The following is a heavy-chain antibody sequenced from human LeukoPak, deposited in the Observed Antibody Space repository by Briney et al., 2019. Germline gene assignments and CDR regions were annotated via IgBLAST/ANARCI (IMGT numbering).Heavy chain of an antibody. CDR2: INGSGGST. J-gene: IGHJ3*02. V-gene: IGHV3-23*01. D-gene: IGHD1-26*01. CDR1: GFTFSSYA. Sequence: GGSLRLSCAASGFTFSSYAMSWVRQAPGKGLEWVSAINGSGGSTYYADSVEGRFTISRDNSKNTLYLQMNSLRAEDTAVYYCAKDLSRELPTPDIWGQGTMVTVSS. CDR3: AKDLSRELPTPDI.